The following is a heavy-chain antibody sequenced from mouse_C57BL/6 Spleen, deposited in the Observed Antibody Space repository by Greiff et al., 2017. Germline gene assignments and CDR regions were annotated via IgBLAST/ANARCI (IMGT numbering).Heavy chain of an antibody. CDR1: GFTFTDYY. D-gene: IGHD2-4*01. CDR2: IRNKANGYTT. J-gene: IGHJ1*03. V-gene: IGHV7-3*01. CDR3: ARYSPIPYYDYDWYFDV. Sequence: EVKLMESGGGLVQPGGSLSLSCAASGFTFTDYYMSWVRQPPGKALEWLGFIRNKANGYTTEYSASVKGRFTISRDNSQSILYLQMNALRAEDSATYYCARYSPIPYYDYDWYFDVWGTGTTVTVSS.